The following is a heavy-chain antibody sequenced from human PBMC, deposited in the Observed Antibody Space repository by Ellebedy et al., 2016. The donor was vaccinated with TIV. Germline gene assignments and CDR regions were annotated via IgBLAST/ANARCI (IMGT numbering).Heavy chain of an antibody. CDR1: GFTFSSYS. J-gene: IGHJ4*02. V-gene: IGHV3-48*01. D-gene: IGHD6-19*01. Sequence: GESLKISCAASGFTFSSYSMNWVRQAPGKGLEWVSYISSSSSTIYYADSVKGRFTISRDNAKNSLYLQMNSLRAEDTAVYYCARSSRAGTNYWGQGTLVTVSS. CDR2: ISSSSSTI. CDR3: ARSSRAGTNY.